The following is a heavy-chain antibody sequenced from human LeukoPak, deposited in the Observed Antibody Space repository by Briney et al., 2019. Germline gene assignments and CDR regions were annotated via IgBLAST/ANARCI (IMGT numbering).Heavy chain of an antibody. Sequence: GGSLRLSCAASGFTVSTKYMSWVRQAPGKGLEWVSVIYSGGTTYYADSVKGRFTISRDNSKNTLSLQMNGLRVEDTAVYYCARGMGLVQGDTFDFWGQGTMVIVSS. CDR3: ARGMGLVQGDTFDF. D-gene: IGHD6-19*01. CDR2: IYSGGTT. CDR1: GFTVSTKY. J-gene: IGHJ3*01. V-gene: IGHV3-66*01.